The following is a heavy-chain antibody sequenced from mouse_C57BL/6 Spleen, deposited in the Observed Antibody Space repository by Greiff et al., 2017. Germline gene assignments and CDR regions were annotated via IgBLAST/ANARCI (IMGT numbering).Heavy chain of an antibody. D-gene: IGHD1-1*01. Sequence: QVQLQQPGAELVKPGASVKMSCKASGYTFTSYWITWVKQRPGQGLEWIGDIYPGSGSTNYNEKFKRKATLTVDTSSSTAYMQLSSLTSEDSAVYYCARQLTTVVAHYAMDYWGQGTSVTVSS. CDR2: IYPGSGST. V-gene: IGHV1-55*01. CDR1: GYTFTSYW. CDR3: ARQLTTVVAHYAMDY. J-gene: IGHJ4*01.